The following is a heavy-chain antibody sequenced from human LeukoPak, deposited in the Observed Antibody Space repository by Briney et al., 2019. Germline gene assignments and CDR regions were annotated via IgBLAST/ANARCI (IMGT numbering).Heavy chain of an antibody. CDR1: GFTFSSYS. Sequence: GGSLRLSCAASGFTFSSYSMNWVRQAPGKGLEWVSSISSSSSYIYYADSVKGRFTISRDNVKNSLYLQMNSLRAEDTAVYYCARESYYDILTGYSYYFDYWGQGTLVTVSS. J-gene: IGHJ4*02. CDR3: ARESYYDILTGYSYYFDY. CDR2: ISSSSSYI. V-gene: IGHV3-21*01. D-gene: IGHD3-9*01.